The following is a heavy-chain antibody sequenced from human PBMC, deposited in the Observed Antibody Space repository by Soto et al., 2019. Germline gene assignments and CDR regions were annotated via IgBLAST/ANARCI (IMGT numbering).Heavy chain of an antibody. J-gene: IGHJ5*02. Sequence: QVQLVESGGGVVQPGRSLRLSCAASGFTFSSYGMHWVRQAPGKGLERVAVIWYDGSNKYYADSVKGRFTISRDNSKNTLYLQMNSQRAEDTAVYYCARDPLKIAARPDAPVYWFDPWGQGTLVTVSS. D-gene: IGHD6-6*01. V-gene: IGHV3-33*01. CDR2: IWYDGSNK. CDR1: GFTFSSYG. CDR3: ARDPLKIAARPDAPVYWFDP.